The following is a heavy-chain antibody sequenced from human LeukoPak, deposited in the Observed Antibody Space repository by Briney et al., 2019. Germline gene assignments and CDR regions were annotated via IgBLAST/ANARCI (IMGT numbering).Heavy chain of an antibody. D-gene: IGHD3-9*01. CDR3: AKWGDYDVLTGYYDPDY. J-gene: IGHJ4*02. CDR2: ITGSGGST. V-gene: IGHV3-23*01. CDR1: GFTFSNYA. Sequence: GASLRLSCAASGFTFSNYAMSWVRQAPGKGLEWVSAITGSGGSTYYADSVNGRFTISRDNSKNTLYLQMNSLRAEDTAVYYCAKWGDYDVLTGYYDPDYWGQGTLVTVSS.